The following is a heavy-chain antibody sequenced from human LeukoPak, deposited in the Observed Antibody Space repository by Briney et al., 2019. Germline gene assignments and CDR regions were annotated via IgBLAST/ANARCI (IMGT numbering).Heavy chain of an antibody. CDR1: GFTVSSNH. V-gene: IGHV3-53*01. Sequence: PGGSLRLSRAASGFTVSSNHMSWVRQAPGKGLEWVSVIYSGGNTDYADSVKGRFTISRDNSKNTLYLQMNSLRAEDTAVYYCAREPLSLHCSSTSCSSELWGQGTLVTVSS. J-gene: IGHJ4*02. CDR2: IYSGGNT. D-gene: IGHD2-2*01. CDR3: AREPLSLHCSSTSCSSEL.